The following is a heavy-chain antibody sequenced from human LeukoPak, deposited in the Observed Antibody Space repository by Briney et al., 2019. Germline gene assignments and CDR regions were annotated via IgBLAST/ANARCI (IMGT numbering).Heavy chain of an antibody. J-gene: IGHJ3*02. CDR1: GFTFSSYA. D-gene: IGHD2-2*01. CDR3: ANDIVVVPAAKTRDAFGI. Sequence: GGSLRLSCAASGFTFSSYAMSWVRQAPGKGLEWVSAISGSGGSTYYADSVKGRFTISRDNSKNTLYLQMNSLRAEDTAVYYCANDIVVVPAAKTRDAFGIWGQGTMVTVSS. CDR2: ISGSGGST. V-gene: IGHV3-23*01.